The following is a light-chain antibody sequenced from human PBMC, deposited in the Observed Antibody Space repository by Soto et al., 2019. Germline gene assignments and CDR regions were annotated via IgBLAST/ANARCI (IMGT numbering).Light chain of an antibody. V-gene: IGLV2-23*02. J-gene: IGLJ1*01. CDR1: SSDIGTYNL. Sequence: QSVLTQPASVSGSPGQSIAISCTGTSSDIGTYNLVSWYQQHPGKVPKLMISEVNKRSSGVSNRFSGCKSGNTASLTISGLQTEDEADYYCCSFAGSGTGVFGTGTKVTVL. CDR3: CSFAGSGTGV. CDR2: EVN.